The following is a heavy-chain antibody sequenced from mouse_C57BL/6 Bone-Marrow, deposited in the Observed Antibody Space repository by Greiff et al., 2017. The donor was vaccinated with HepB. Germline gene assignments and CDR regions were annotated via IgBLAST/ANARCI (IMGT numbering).Heavy chain of an antibody. J-gene: IGHJ4*01. CDR1: GYTFTSYW. CDR2: IDPNSGGT. CDR3: ARRAYYSNWYAMDY. V-gene: IGHV1-72*01. Sequence: QVQLQQPGAELVKPGASVKLSCKASGYTFTSYWMHWVKQRPGRGLEWIGRIDPNSGGTKYNEKFKSKATLTVDKPSSTAYIQLSSLTSEDSAVYYCARRAYYSNWYAMDYWGQGTSVTVSS. D-gene: IGHD2-5*01.